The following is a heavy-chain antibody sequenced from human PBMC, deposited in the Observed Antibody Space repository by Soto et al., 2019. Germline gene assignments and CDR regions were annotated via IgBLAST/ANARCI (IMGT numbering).Heavy chain of an antibody. CDR1: GGSVSSGSYY. CDR3: ARLFGGVIAPNWFDP. J-gene: IGHJ5*02. V-gene: IGHV4-61*01. D-gene: IGHD3-16*02. Sequence: PSETLSLTCTVSGGSVSSGSYYWSWIRQPPGKGLEWIGYIYYSGSTNYNPSLKSRVTISVDTSKNQFSLKLSSVTAADTAVYYCARLFGGVIAPNWFDPWGQGTL. CDR2: IYYSGST.